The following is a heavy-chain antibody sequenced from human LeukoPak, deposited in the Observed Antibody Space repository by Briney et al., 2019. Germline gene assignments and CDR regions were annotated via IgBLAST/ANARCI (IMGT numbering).Heavy chain of an antibody. CDR3: ARQNYGAGPDY. Sequence: PGGSLRLSCAASGFTFSNNWMHWVRQAPGKGLVWVSRINSDGGSTNYADSVKGRFTISRDNAKNTLFLQMNSLRAEDTALYYCARQNYGAGPDYWSQGTLVTVSS. CDR1: GFTFSNNW. D-gene: IGHD3-10*01. V-gene: IGHV3-74*01. J-gene: IGHJ4*02. CDR2: INSDGGST.